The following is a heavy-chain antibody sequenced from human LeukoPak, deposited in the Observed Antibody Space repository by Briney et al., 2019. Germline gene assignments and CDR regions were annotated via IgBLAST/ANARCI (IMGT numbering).Heavy chain of an antibody. CDR1: GFTFDDYA. CDR2: ISWNSGNI. J-gene: IGHJ5*02. V-gene: IGHV3-9*01. Sequence: GGSLRLSCAASGFTFDDYAIHWVRQAPGKGLEWVSGISWNSGNIDYADSVEGRFTISRDNAKNSLYLQMNSLRAEDTAVYYCARGGSGWYENWFDPWGQGTLVTVSS. CDR3: ARGGSGWYENWFDP. D-gene: IGHD6-19*01.